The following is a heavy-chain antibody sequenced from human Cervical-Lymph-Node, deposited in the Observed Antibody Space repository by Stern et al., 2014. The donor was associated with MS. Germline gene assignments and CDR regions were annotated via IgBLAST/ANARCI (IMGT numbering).Heavy chain of an antibody. J-gene: IGHJ3*02. D-gene: IGHD3-9*01. CDR1: GGSISSGNYY. V-gene: IGHV4-61*02. CDR3: ARGNYDVLTDNGGHGFDI. Sequence: VQLVESGPGLVKPSQTLSLTCTVSGGSISSGNYYWSWIRQPAGEGLEWIGRIYSSGSTQYNPPRKSRVTISAETYQNQFYPRLGSVTAADTAVYYCARGNYDVLTDNGGHGFDIWGQGTMVTVSS. CDR2: IYSSGST.